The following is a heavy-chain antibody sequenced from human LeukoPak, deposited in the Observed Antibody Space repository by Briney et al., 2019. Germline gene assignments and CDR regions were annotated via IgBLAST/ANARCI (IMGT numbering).Heavy chain of an antibody. CDR1: GFTFSSYA. CDR3: ARDRVGATDYFDY. D-gene: IGHD1-26*01. CDR2: ISYDGSNK. J-gene: IGHJ4*02. Sequence: PGGSLRLSCAASGFTFSSYAMHWVRQAPGKGLEWVAVISYDGSNKYYADSVKGRFTISRDNSKNTLYLQMNSLRAEDTAVYYCARDRVGATDYFDYWGQGTPVTVSS. V-gene: IGHV3-30-3*01.